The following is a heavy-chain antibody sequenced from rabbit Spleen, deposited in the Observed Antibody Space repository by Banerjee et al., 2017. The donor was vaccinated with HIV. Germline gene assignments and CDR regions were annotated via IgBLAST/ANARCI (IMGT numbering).Heavy chain of an antibody. CDR1: GFSFSHKAV. J-gene: IGHJ4*01. V-gene: IGHV1S45*01. Sequence: QEQLVASGGGLVQPGGSLKLSCTASGFSFSHKAVMCWVRQAPGKGLEWIACINTATGKAVYASWAKGRFTISKTASTTVTLQMTSLTAADTATYFCATDLVGVGAWNLWGPGTLVTVS. CDR3: ATDLVGVGAWNL. CDR2: INTATGKA. D-gene: IGHD3-3*01.